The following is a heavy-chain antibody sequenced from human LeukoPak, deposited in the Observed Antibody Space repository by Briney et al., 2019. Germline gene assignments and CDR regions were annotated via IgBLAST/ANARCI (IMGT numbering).Heavy chain of an antibody. J-gene: IGHJ4*02. V-gene: IGHV3-23*01. CDR1: GFTFSSYS. D-gene: IGHD2-8*01. Sequence: GGSLRLSCAASGFTFSSYSMNWVRQAPGKGLEWVSAISGSGGSTYYADSVKGRFTISRDNSKNTLYLQMNSLRAEDTAVYYCANVPLYCTNGVCWKSFDYWGQGTLVTVSS. CDR2: ISGSGGST. CDR3: ANVPLYCTNGVCWKSFDY.